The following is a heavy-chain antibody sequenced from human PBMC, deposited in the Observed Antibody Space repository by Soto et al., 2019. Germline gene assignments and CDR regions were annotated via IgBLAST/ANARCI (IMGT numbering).Heavy chain of an antibody. Sequence: EVQLVESGGGLVQPGGSLRLSCAASGFTFSSYAMSWVRQAPGKGLEWVSALSGSGGSTYYADSVKGRFTISRDNSKNTLYLQMNSLRADDTSVYYCAKWDSSSWYYDYVWGSYRYWMVFDYWGQGTLVTVSS. D-gene: IGHD3-16*02. V-gene: IGHV3-23*04. CDR3: AKWDSSSWYYDYVWGSYRYWMVFDY. CDR1: GFTFSSYA. CDR2: LSGSGGST. J-gene: IGHJ4*02.